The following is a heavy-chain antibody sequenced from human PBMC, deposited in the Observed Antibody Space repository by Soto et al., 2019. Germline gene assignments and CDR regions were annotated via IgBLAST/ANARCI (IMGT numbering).Heavy chain of an antibody. CDR3: TTHHSIAAAGTTGYSDY. V-gene: IGHV3-15*01. D-gene: IGHD6-13*01. CDR2: IKSKTDGGTT. J-gene: IGHJ4*02. Sequence: EVQLVESGGGLVKPGGSLRLSCAASGFTFSNAWMSWVRQAPGKGLEWVGRIKSKTDGGTTDYAAPVKGRFTISRDDSKNTLYLQMNSLKTEDTAVYYCTTHHSIAAAGTTGYSDYWGQGTLVTVSS. CDR1: GFTFSNAW.